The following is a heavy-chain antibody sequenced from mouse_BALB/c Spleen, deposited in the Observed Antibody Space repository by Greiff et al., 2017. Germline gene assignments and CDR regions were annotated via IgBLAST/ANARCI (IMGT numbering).Heavy chain of an antibody. Sequence: QVQLQQSGPGLVAPSQSLSITCTVSGFSLTGYGVNWVRQPPGKGLEWLGMIWGDGSTDYNSALKSRLSISKDNSKSQVFLKMNSLQTDDTARYYCARDRGYYGSSYGGYAMDYWGQGTSVTVSS. D-gene: IGHD1-1*01. CDR3: ARDRGYYGSSYGGYAMDY. CDR1: GFSLTGYG. J-gene: IGHJ4*01. CDR2: IWGDGST. V-gene: IGHV2-6-7*01.